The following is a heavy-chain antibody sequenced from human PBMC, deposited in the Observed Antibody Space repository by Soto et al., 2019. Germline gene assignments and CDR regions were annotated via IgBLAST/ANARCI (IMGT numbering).Heavy chain of an antibody. CDR2: IWYDGSNK. J-gene: IGHJ4*02. V-gene: IGHV3-33*06. D-gene: IGHD3-16*02. CDR3: AKVRSGGVIVTCFDY. Sequence: PGGSLRLSCAASGFTFSSYGMHWVRQAPGKGLEWVAVIWYDGSNKYYADSVKGRFTISRDNSKNTVYLQMNSLRAEDTAIYYCAKVRSGGVIVTCFDYWGQGTLVTVSS. CDR1: GFTFSSYG.